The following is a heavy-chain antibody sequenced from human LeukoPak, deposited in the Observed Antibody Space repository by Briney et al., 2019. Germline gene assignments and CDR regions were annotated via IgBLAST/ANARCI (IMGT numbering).Heavy chain of an antibody. Sequence: PSETLSLTCAASGGSISSSNWWSWVRQPPGKGLEWIGEIYHSGSTNYNPSLKSRVTISVDKSKNQFSLKLSSVTAADTAVYYSARVVTAPTSYFDYWGQGTLVTVSS. V-gene: IGHV4-4*02. CDR2: IYHSGST. D-gene: IGHD2-21*02. CDR3: ARVVTAPTSYFDY. J-gene: IGHJ4*02. CDR1: GGSISSSNW.